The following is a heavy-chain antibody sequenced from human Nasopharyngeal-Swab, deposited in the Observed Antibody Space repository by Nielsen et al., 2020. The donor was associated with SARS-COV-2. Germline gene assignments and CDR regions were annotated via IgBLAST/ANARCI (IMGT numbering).Heavy chain of an antibody. D-gene: IGHD2-15*01. CDR3: ARGSQGTRWS. Sequence: SQTLSLTCAISGDSVSSNIAAWSWIRQSLSRGLEWLARTYYRSQWFYDYAVSVRSRIVINPDTSKNQFSLQLSSVTPEDTAVYYCARGSQGTRWSWGQGTLVTVSS. CDR1: GDSVSSNIAA. V-gene: IGHV6-1*01. CDR2: TYYRSQWFY. J-gene: IGHJ5*02.